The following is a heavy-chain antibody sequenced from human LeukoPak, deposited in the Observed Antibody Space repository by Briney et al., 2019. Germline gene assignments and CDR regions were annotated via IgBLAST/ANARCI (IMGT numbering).Heavy chain of an antibody. Sequence: GESLKVSCKGSGYSFTSYWIGWVRQMPGKGLEWMGIIYPGDSDTRYSPSFQGQVTISADKSISTAYLQWSSPKASDTAMYYCASTMDYIGWFDPWGQGTLATVSS. CDR2: IYPGDSDT. V-gene: IGHV5-51*01. CDR1: GYSFTSYW. D-gene: IGHD3-10*01. CDR3: ASTMDYIGWFDP. J-gene: IGHJ5*02.